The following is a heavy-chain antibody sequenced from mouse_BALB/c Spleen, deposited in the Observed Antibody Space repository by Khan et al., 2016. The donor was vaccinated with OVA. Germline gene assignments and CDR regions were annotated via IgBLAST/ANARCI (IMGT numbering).Heavy chain of an antibody. CDR3: ARSASYWFFDV. Sequence: LVESGPELKKPGETVKISCKASGYTFTNYGMNWVKQAPGKGLKWMGWINTYTGEPTYADDFKGRFAFSLETSANTAYLQINNRKNEDTATXFCARSASYWFFDVWGAGTTVTVSS. D-gene: IGHD6-1*01. V-gene: IGHV9-3-1*01. J-gene: IGHJ1*01. CDR2: INTYTGEP. CDR1: GYTFTNYG.